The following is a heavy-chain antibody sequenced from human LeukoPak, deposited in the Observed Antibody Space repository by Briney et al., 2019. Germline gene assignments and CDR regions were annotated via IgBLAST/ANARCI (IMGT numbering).Heavy chain of an antibody. J-gene: IGHJ6*04. CDR3: AELGITMIGGV. CDR1: GFSFSSYW. V-gene: IGHV3-7*01. CDR2: INQDGSEK. D-gene: IGHD3-10*02. Sequence: PGGSLRLSCAASGFSFSSYWMSWVRQAPGKGLEWVANINQDGSEKYYVDSVKGRFTISRDNAKNSLHLQMNSLRAEDTAVYYCAELGITMIGGVWGKGTTVTISS.